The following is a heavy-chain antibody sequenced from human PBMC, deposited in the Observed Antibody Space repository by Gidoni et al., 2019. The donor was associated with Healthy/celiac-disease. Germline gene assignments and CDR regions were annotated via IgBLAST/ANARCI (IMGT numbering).Heavy chain of an antibody. CDR1: GFPFSSYS. CDR2: ISNSSSYI. Sequence: EVQLVESGGGLVKPGGSLRLSCAASGFPFSSYSMNWVRQAPGKGLEWVSSISNSSSYIYYAASVKGRFTISRDNAKNSLYLQMNSLRAEDTAVYYCARVRGGAGTPFFDYWGQGTLVTVSS. CDR3: ARVRGGAGTPFFDY. D-gene: IGHD6-13*01. V-gene: IGHV3-21*01. J-gene: IGHJ4*02.